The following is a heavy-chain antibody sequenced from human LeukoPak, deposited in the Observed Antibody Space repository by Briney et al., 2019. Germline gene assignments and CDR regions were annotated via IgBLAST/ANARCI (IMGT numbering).Heavy chain of an antibody. D-gene: IGHD2-2*01. CDR2: INAGNGNT. V-gene: IGHV1-3*01. J-gene: IGHJ4*02. CDR1: GYTSTSYA. CDR3: AYTLDCSSTSCPFDY. Sequence: GASVKVSCKASGYTSTSYAMHWVRQAPGQRLEWMGWINAGNGNTKYSQKFQGRVTITRDTSASTAYMELSSLRSEDTAVYYCAYTLDCSSTSCPFDYWGQGTLVTVSS.